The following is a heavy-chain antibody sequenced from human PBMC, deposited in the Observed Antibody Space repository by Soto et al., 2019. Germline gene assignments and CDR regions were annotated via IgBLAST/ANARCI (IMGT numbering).Heavy chain of an antibody. D-gene: IGHD5-18*01. Sequence: QVQLVQSGAEVKKPGASVKVSCKASGYTFTGYYMHWVRQAPGQGLEWMGWINPNSGGTNYAQKFQGWVTMTRDTSISTAYMELSSLRSDDTAVYYCAREATSGDTAFDPWGQGTLVTVSS. CDR2: INPNSGGT. CDR3: AREATSGDTAFDP. J-gene: IGHJ5*02. CDR1: GYTFTGYY. V-gene: IGHV1-2*04.